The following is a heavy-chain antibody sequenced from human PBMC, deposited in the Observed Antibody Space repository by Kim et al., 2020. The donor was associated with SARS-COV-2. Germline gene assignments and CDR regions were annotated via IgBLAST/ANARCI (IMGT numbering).Heavy chain of an antibody. J-gene: IGHJ4*02. D-gene: IGHD6-6*01. Sequence: SETLSLTCTVSGGSISSYYWSWIRQPPGKGLEWIGYIYYSGSTNYNPSLKSRVTISVDTSKNQFSLKLSSVTAADTAVYYCARASIAARPPSYWGQGTLVTVSS. CDR1: GGSISSYY. V-gene: IGHV4-59*13. CDR3: ARASIAARPPSY. CDR2: IYYSGST.